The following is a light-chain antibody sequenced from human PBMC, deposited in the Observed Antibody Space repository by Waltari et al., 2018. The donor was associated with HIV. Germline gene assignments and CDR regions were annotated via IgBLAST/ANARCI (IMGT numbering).Light chain of an antibody. Sequence: QSALTQPPSASGSPGQSVTLSCTGTSSDVGGFDYVSWYQQHPDKAPKLLIYAVNRPPPGVPDRFSGSKSGNTASLTVSGLQTEDEADYCWSSYADTNNVLFGGGTKLTVL. J-gene: IGLJ3*02. CDR2: AVN. V-gene: IGLV2-8*01. CDR1: SSDVGGFDY. CDR3: SSYADTNNVL.